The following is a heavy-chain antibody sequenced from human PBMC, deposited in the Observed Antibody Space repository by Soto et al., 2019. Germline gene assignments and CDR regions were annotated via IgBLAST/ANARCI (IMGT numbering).Heavy chain of an antibody. CDR2: IMPVFATP. D-gene: IGHD3-3*02. CDR1: GGTFSTSA. CDR3: ARDKDRQQLGGNYYYILDV. Sequence: QVQLMQSGAEVKKPGSSVKVSCKASGGTFSTSAISWVRQAPGEGLEWVGGIMPVFATPDYAQKFQGRVTSSADESTTTAYLELPSLATDDTAVYYCARDKDRQQLGGNYYYILDVWGQGTAITVSS. J-gene: IGHJ6*02. V-gene: IGHV1-69*12.